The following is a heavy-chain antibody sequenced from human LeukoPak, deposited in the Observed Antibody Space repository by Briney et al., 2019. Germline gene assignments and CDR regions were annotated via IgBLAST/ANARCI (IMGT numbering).Heavy chain of an antibody. V-gene: IGHV1-69*06. CDR1: GGTFSSYA. Sequence: SVKVSCKASGGTFSSYAISWVRQAPGQGLEWMGGIIPIFGTANYAQKFQGRVTITADKSTSTAYMELSSLRSEDTAVYYCARANRHYYDSSGHFDYWGQGTLVTVSS. CDR3: ARANRHYYDSSGHFDY. CDR2: IIPIFGTA. J-gene: IGHJ4*02. D-gene: IGHD3-22*01.